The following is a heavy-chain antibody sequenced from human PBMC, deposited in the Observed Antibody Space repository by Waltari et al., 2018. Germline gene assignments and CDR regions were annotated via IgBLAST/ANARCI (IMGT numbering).Heavy chain of an antibody. CDR1: GGSFSGYY. D-gene: IGHD3-16*02. V-gene: IGHV4-34*01. CDR3: ARGGNTYYDYIWGSYRIYYFDY. CDR2: INHSGST. J-gene: IGHJ4*02. Sequence: QVQLQQWGAGLLKPSETLSLTCAVYGGSFSGYYWSWIRQPPGKGLEWIGEINHSGSTNYNPSLKSRVTISVDTSENQFSLKLSSVTAADTAVYYCARGGNTYYDYIWGSYRIYYFDYWGQGTLVTVSS.